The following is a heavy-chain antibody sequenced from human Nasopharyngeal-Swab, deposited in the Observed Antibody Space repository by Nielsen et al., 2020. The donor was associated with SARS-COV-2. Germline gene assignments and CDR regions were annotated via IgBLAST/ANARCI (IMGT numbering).Heavy chain of an antibody. V-gene: IGHV1-18*01. J-gene: IGHJ5*02. CDR1: GYTFTSYG. D-gene: IGHD6-19*01. CDR2: ISAYNGNT. Sequence: ASVKVSCKASGYTFTSYGISWVRQAPGQGLEWMGWISAYNGNTNYAQKLQGRVTMTTDTSTSTAYMELSRLRSDDTAVYYCARDRRDSSGTHNWFDPWGQGTRVTVSS. CDR3: ARDRRDSSGTHNWFDP.